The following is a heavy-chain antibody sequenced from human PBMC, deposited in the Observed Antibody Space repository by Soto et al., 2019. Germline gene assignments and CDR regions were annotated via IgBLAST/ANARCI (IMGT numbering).Heavy chain of an antibody. Sequence: ASVEVSCRASAYTFTTCGSSWVRQAPGQGLEWMGWISAYNGNTNYAQKLKSRVTMTTDTSTSTAYMELRSVRSDDTAVYYCASTTMTTVTTFYYWGQGTPVTVSS. CDR1: AYTFTTCG. V-gene: IGHV1-18*01. J-gene: IGHJ4*02. CDR3: ASTTMTTVTTFYY. CDR2: ISAYNGNT. D-gene: IGHD4-17*01.